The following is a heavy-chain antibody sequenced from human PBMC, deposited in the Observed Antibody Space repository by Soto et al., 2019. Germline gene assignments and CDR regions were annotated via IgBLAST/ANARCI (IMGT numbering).Heavy chain of an antibody. D-gene: IGHD6-19*01. CDR1: GFTFSSCA. Sequence: PGGSLRLSCAASGFTFSSCAMSWVRQAPGKGLEWVSSITGSGATTNYADSVRGRFTISRDNSKNTLSLQMNSLTVDDTAVYYCAKLRSSGWYDASDIWGQGTVVTVSS. CDR2: ITGSGATT. J-gene: IGHJ3*02. CDR3: AKLRSSGWYDASDI. V-gene: IGHV3-23*01.